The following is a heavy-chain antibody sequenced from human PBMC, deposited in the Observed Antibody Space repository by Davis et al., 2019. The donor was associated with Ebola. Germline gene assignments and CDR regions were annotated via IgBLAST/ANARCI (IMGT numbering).Heavy chain of an antibody. D-gene: IGHD2/OR15-2a*01. Sequence: GESLKISCAASGFTFSSYWMSWVRQAPGKGLEWVANIKQDGSEKYYVDSVKGRFTISRDISKNTLYLQMNGLRVEDTAIYYCAKDNRNIWSEVWGQGTMVTVSS. CDR1: GFTFSSYW. CDR3: AKDNRNIWSEV. CDR2: IKQDGSEK. J-gene: IGHJ3*01. V-gene: IGHV3-7*03.